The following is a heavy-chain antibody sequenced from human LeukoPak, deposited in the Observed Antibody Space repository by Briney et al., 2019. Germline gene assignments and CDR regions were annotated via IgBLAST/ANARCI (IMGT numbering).Heavy chain of an antibody. CDR3: AHAYVWGSYRPYYFDY. CDR2: IYWDDDK. D-gene: IGHD3-16*02. Sequence: SGPTLVNPTQTLTLTCTFSGFSLSTSGVGVGWIRQPPGKALEWLALIYWDDDKRYSPSLKSRLTITKDTSKNQVVLTMTNMDPVDIATYYCAHAYVWGSYRPYYFDYWGQGTLVTVSS. V-gene: IGHV2-5*02. CDR1: GFSLSTSGVG. J-gene: IGHJ4*02.